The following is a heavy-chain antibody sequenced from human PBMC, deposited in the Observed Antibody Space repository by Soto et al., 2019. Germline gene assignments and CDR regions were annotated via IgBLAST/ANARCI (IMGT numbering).Heavy chain of an antibody. CDR2: ISAAGDP. J-gene: IGHJ6*02. CDR3: ARTDRDFYGLDV. CDR1: GFTFRNYG. V-gene: IGHV3-13*05. Sequence: VQLVESGGGLVQPGGSLRLSCEASGFTFRNYGMHWVRQGTGKGLEWVSGISAAGDPDYADSVEGRFTISRENAQNSFFLQMNSLRVGDTAVYYCARTDRDFYGLDVWGQGTTVIVSS.